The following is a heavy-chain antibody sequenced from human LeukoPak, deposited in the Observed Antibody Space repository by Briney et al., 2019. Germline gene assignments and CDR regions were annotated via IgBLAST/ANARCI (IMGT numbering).Heavy chain of an antibody. CDR1: GFTFDDHA. Sequence: GRSLRLSCAASGFTFDDHAMHWVRQAPGKGLEWVSGISWNSGSIGYADSVKGRVTISRDNAKNSLYLQMNSLRAEDTALYYCAKARWELLSAFDIWGQGTMVTVSS. D-gene: IGHD1-26*01. CDR3: AKARWELLSAFDI. V-gene: IGHV3-9*01. J-gene: IGHJ3*02. CDR2: ISWNSGSI.